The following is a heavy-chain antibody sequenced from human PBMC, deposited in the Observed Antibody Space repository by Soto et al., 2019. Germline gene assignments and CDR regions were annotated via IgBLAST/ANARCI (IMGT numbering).Heavy chain of an antibody. Sequence: QLQLQESGPGLVKPSETLSLTCTVSGGSISSSSYYWGWIRQPPGKGLEWIGSIYYSGSTYYNPSLKSRVTISVDPSKNQFSLKLSSVTAADTAVYYCWVTAIASFYYYYGMDVWGQGTTVTVSS. D-gene: IGHD2-21*02. J-gene: IGHJ6*02. CDR1: GGSISSSSYY. CDR2: IYYSGST. V-gene: IGHV4-39*01. CDR3: WVTAIASFYYYYGMDV.